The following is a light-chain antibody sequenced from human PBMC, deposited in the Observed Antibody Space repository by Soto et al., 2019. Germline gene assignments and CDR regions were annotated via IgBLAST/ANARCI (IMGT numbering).Light chain of an antibody. CDR1: SSDVGLYNL. J-gene: IGLJ3*02. Sequence: QSALTQPASVSGSPGQSITISCTGTSSDVGLYNLVSWYQQLPGKAPKRIIYEVNERPSGISDRFSGSKSGNTASLTISGLQDEDEADYYCCSYVGSSILMFGGGTKVTVL. CDR3: CSYVGSSILM. V-gene: IGLV2-23*02. CDR2: EVN.